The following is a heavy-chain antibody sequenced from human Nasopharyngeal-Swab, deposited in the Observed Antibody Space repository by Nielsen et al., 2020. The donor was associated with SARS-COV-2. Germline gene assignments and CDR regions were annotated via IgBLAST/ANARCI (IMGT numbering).Heavy chain of an antibody. CDR1: GFTFSSYA. CDR2: ISGSGGST. CDR3: AKDRTFMVRGVIDAFDV. D-gene: IGHD3-10*01. J-gene: IGHJ3*01. V-gene: IGHV3-23*01. Sequence: GESLKISCAASGFTFSSYAMSWVRQAPGKGLEWVSAISGSGGSTYYADSVKGRFTISRDNSKNTVYVEMNSLRADDTAVYYCAKDRTFMVRGVIDAFDVWGQGTMVTVSS.